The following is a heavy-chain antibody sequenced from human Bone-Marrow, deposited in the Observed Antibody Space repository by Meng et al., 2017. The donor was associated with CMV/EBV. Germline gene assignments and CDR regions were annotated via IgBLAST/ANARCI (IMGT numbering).Heavy chain of an antibody. J-gene: IGHJ6*02. V-gene: IGHV1-69*05. D-gene: IGHD3-10*01. CDR3: ARDLGHYGSGCLGGYYYYYYGMDV. Sequence: SVKVSCKASGGTFSSYAISWVRQSPGQGLEWMGGIIPIFGTANDARKFQGRVTITTDESTSRAYMELSSLRSEDTAVYYCARDLGHYGSGCLGGYYYYYYGMDVWVQGTTVTVSS. CDR1: GGTFSSYA. CDR2: IIPIFGTA.